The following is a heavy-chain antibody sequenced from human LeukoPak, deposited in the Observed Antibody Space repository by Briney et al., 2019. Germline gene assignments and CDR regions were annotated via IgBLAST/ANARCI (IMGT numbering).Heavy chain of an antibody. J-gene: IGHJ4*02. Sequence: GESLKISCKGSGYRFPSYWIGWVRQMPGKGLEWMGIIYPGDSDTRYSPSFQGQVTISADKSISAAYLQWSSLKASDTAMYYCARHTNDYGGYGDYWGQGTLVTVSS. CDR3: ARHTNDYGGYGDY. CDR1: GYRFPSYW. V-gene: IGHV5-51*01. CDR2: IYPGDSDT. D-gene: IGHD4-23*01.